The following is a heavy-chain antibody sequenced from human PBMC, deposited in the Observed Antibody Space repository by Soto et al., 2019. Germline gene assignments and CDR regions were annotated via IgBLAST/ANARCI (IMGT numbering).Heavy chain of an antibody. V-gene: IGHV1-69*01. J-gene: IGHJ3*02. CDR2: IIPIFGTA. CDR1: GGTFSSYA. D-gene: IGHD4-17*01. CDR3: AKQDGDSRMNAFDI. Sequence: QVQLVQSGAEVKKPGSSVKVSCKASGGTFSSYAISWVRQAPGQGLEWMGGIIPIFGTANYAQKFQGRVTITADESTSPDYMELSSLRSEDTAVYYCAKQDGDSRMNAFDIWGQGTMVTVSS.